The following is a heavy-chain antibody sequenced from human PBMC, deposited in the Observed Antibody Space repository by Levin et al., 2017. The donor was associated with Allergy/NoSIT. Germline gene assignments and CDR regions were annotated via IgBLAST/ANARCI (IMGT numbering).Heavy chain of an antibody. V-gene: IGHV5-51*01. CDR2: IYPGDPDI. J-gene: IGHJ6*02. Sequence: GESLKISCEVSGFTFTSHWIAWVRQVPGKGLEWMGIIYPGDPDIRYSPSVQGQVTMSVDESTATAYLQWSSLKASDPAVYYCARKPRSGSDTAHGMDVWGQGTAVNVS. D-gene: IGHD2-21*02. CDR3: ARKPRSGSDTAHGMDV. CDR1: GFTFTSHW.